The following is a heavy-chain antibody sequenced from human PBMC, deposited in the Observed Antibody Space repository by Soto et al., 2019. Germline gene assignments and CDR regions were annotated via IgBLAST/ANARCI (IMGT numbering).Heavy chain of an antibody. V-gene: IGHV3-72*01. CDR2: IRRNANSYTT. Sequence: EVQLVESGGGLVQPGGSLRLSCAASGLIFSDYHMDWVRQAPGKGLEWVGRIRRNANSYTTEYAASVKGRFTISRDDSQNSLYLQMNSLKSEDTAVYYCAMLGGWSGGSSGMDVWGQGTTVTVSS. CDR3: AMLGGWSGGSSGMDV. J-gene: IGHJ6*02. D-gene: IGHD6-19*01. CDR1: GLIFSDYH.